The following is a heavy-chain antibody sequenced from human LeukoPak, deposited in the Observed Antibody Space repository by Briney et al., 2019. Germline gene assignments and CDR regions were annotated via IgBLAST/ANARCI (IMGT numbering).Heavy chain of an antibody. V-gene: IGHV3-21*01. CDR3: ARDSEPAALYYYYYMDV. CDR1: GFTFSSYS. CDR2: ISSSSSYI. J-gene: IGHJ6*03. D-gene: IGHD2-2*01. Sequence: GRSLSLSWAASGFTFSSYSMNWVRQAAGKGLEWVSSISSSSSYIYYADSVKGRFTISRDNAKNSLYLQVNSLRAEDTDVYYCARDSEPAALYYYYYMDVWGKGTTVTVS.